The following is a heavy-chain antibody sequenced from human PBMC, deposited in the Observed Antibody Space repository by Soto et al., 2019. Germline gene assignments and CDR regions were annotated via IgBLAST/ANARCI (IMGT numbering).Heavy chain of an antibody. CDR1: GGTFSSYA. CDR2: IIPIFGTA. Sequence: QVQLVQSGAEVKKPGSSVKVSCKASGGTFSSYAITWVRQAPGQGLEWMGGIIPIFGTANYAQKFQGRVTITADESTSTAYMELSSVRSEDTAVYYGARDTANPFLSYYYYGMDVWGQGTTVTVSS. J-gene: IGHJ6*02. D-gene: IGHD5-18*01. CDR3: ARDTANPFLSYYYYGMDV. V-gene: IGHV1-69*01.